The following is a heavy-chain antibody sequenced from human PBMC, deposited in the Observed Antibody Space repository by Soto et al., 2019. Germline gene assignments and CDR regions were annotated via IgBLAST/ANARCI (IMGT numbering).Heavy chain of an antibody. CDR3: ARETYSSGWTPTFAY. J-gene: IGHJ4*02. Sequence: QVQLVESGGGVVQPGRSLRLSCAASGFTFSSYAMHWVRQAPGKGLEWVAVISYDGSNKYYADSVKSRFTISRDNSKNTLYLQMNSLRAEETAGYYCARETYSSGWTPTFAYWGQGTLVTVSS. V-gene: IGHV3-30-3*01. D-gene: IGHD6-19*01. CDR1: GFTFSSYA. CDR2: ISYDGSNK.